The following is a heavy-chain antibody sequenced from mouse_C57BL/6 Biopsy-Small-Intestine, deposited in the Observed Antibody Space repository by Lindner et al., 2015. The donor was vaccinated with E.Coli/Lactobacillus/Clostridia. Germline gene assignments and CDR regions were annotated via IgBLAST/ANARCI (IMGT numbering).Heavy chain of an antibody. CDR2: INPYYNNT. D-gene: IGHD1-1*02. J-gene: IGHJ1*01. V-gene: IGHV1S45*01. CDR1: GYTFTNHH. CDR3: TRRNFDGSPHWYFDV. Sequence: VQLQESGAELVRPGASVKISCKAFGYTFTNHHLNWVKQRPGQGLDWIGYINPYYNNTSYNQKFKGKATLTVDKSSSTAYMELSSLTSEDSAVYYCTRRNFDGSPHWYFDVWGAGTTVTVSS.